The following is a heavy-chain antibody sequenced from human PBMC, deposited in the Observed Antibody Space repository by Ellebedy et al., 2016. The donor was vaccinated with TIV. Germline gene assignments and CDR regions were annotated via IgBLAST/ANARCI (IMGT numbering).Heavy chain of an antibody. CDR3: ARLEIPTFGPLNGRMTGSWIDP. J-gene: IGHJ5*02. D-gene: IGHD3/OR15-3a*01. CDR1: GYSFTNYP. V-gene: IGHV7-4-1*02. Sequence: AASVKVSCKASGYSFTNYPISWVRQAPGQGLEWMGWINPNTGNPTYAQGLTGRLVFSLDTSLTTAHLQSSSLKAEDTDFYYCARLEIPTFGPLNGRMTGSWIDPWGQGTLVTVSS. CDR2: INPNTGNP.